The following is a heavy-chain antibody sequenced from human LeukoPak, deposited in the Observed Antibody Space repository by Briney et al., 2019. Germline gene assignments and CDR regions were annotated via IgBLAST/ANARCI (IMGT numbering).Heavy chain of an antibody. Sequence: ASVKVSCKASGYMLIGYFIHWVRQAPGQGLEWMGWINPNSGGTRYAQKFQGRVTTTRDTSINTAYMELYSLTSDDTAVYYCAREESEHPNWFDPWGQGALVIVSS. V-gene: IGHV1-2*02. CDR1: GYMLIGYF. CDR3: AREESEHPNWFDP. D-gene: IGHD3-3*01. CDR2: INPNSGGT. J-gene: IGHJ5*02.